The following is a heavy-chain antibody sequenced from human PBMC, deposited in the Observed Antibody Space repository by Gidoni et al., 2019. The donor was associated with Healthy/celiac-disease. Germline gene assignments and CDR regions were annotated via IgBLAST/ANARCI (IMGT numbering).Heavy chain of an antibody. CDR2: ISYDGINK. Sequence: QVQLVESGGGVVQPGRSLRLSCAASGFTVSSYGMHWVRQAPGKGLEWVAVISYDGINKYYADSVKGRFTISRDNSKNTLYLQMNSLRAEDTAVYYCAKDTVGASDFDYWGQGILVTVSS. D-gene: IGHD1-26*01. CDR3: AKDTVGASDFDY. J-gene: IGHJ4*02. V-gene: IGHV3-30*18. CDR1: GFTVSSYG.